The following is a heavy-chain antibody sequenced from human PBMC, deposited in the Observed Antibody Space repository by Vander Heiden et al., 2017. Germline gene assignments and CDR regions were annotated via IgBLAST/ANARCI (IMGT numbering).Heavy chain of an antibody. CDR2: IFYRGDT. CDR3: VRDPLMTDY. V-gene: IGHV4-39*02. CDR1: GGSISSTSYY. Sequence: LHLQESGLGLVKPSDTLSLTCSVSGGSISSTSYYWGWIRQAPGKGLEWIGSIFYRGDTSYNPSLKSRVTMSVDTSKNQFSLKLSSVTAADTAVYYCVRDPLMTDYWGQGTLVTVSS. J-gene: IGHJ4*02.